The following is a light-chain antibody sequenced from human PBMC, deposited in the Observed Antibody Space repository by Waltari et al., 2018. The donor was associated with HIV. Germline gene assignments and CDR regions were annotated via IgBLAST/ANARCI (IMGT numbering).Light chain of an antibody. CDR2: TAS. CDR3: QQYDHFLS. V-gene: IGKV1-9*01. J-gene: IGKJ4*01. CDR1: QGISSY. Sequence: DSQLTQSPSFLSASVGDRVTITCRASQGISSYLAWYQQKPGKAPKLLIYTASILQSGVPSRFSGSGSGTEFTLTISSLQPEDFATYYCQQYDHFLSFGGGTKVEIK.